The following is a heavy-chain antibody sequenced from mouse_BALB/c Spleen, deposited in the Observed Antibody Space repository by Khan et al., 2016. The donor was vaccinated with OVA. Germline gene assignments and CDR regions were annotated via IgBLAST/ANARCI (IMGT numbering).Heavy chain of an antibody. CDR2: INPSTGYT. CDR1: GYTFINYW. J-gene: IGHJ2*01. D-gene: IGHD1-1*01. CDR3: ARRGLRWDFDY. Sequence: QIQLVQSGAELAKPGASVKLSCKASGYTFINYWILWVKQRPGQGLEWIGYINPSTGYTEYNQNFKDKVTLTADKSSSTAYMQLGSLTSEDSAVYYCARRGLRWDFDYWGQGTTLTVSS. V-gene: IGHV1-7*01.